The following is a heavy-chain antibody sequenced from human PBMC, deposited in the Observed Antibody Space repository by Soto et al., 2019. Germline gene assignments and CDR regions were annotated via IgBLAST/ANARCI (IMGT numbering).Heavy chain of an antibody. Sequence: QVQLVQSGAEVKKPGSSVKVSCKASGGTFSSYAINWVRQAPGQGLEWMGGIIPIFGTTNYAQKFQGRVTSTADESTSTAYMELSSLRSEDTAVYYCAREVDTAMGLWWFDPWGQGTLVTVSS. CDR2: IIPIFGTT. J-gene: IGHJ5*02. D-gene: IGHD5-18*01. CDR1: GGTFSSYA. CDR3: AREVDTAMGLWWFDP. V-gene: IGHV1-69*12.